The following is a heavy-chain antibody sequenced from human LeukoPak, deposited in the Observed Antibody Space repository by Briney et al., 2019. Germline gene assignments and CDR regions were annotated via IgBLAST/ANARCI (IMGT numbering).Heavy chain of an antibody. CDR2: INPKSGDT. V-gene: IGHV1-2*02. CDR3: AKEVVITRNWFDP. J-gene: IGHJ5*02. D-gene: IGHD3-22*01. Sequence: ASVTVSFRASGYTFTDYYLHWVRQAPGQGLEWMGWINPKSGDTKYAERFQGRVTMTRDTSISTAYMELNRLTSDDTAVYYCAKEVVITRNWFDPWGQGTLVTVSS. CDR1: GYTFTDYY.